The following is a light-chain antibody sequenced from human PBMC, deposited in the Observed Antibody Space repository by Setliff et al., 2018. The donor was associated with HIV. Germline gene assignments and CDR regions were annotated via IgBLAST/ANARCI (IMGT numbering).Light chain of an antibody. Sequence: ALTQPASVSGSPGQSITISCTGTSSDVGGYKYVYWYQQHPGKAPKLMIYEVSNRPSGVSNRFSGSKSGNTASLTISGLQAEDEADYYCSSYTSTNTPWVFGGGTKVTVL. CDR3: SSYTSTNTPWV. CDR2: EVS. J-gene: IGLJ3*02. CDR1: SSDVGGYKY. V-gene: IGLV2-14*01.